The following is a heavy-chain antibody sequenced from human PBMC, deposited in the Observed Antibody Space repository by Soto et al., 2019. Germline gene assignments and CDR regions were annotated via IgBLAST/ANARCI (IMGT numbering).Heavy chain of an antibody. D-gene: IGHD3-10*01. J-gene: IGHJ4*02. CDR1: GGSISSGDYY. V-gene: IGHV4-30-4*01. CDR3: AREGGEWFGELYSY. CDR2: IYYSGST. Sequence: QVQLQESGPGLVKPSQTLSLTCTVSGGSISSGDYYWSWIRQPPGKGLEWIGYIYYSGSTYYNPSLKSRVTISVDTSKNPFSLKLSSVTAADTAVYYGAREGGEWFGELYSYWGQGTLVTVSS.